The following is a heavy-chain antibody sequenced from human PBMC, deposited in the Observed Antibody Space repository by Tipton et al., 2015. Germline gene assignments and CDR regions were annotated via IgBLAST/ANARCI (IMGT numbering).Heavy chain of an antibody. CDR2: IDYSGTK. CDR1: GGSVSSGSAYH. J-gene: IGHJ4*02. CDR3: ARGQYYDFWSGYYLNPYFDY. D-gene: IGHD3-3*01. Sequence: TLSLTCTVSGGSVSSGSAYHWSWIRQPPGKGLEWIGNIDYSGTKNYNPSLKSRVTISLDTSKNQFSLKLSSVTAADTAVYYCARGQYYDFWSGYYLNPYFDYWGQGTLVTVSS. V-gene: IGHV4-61*01.